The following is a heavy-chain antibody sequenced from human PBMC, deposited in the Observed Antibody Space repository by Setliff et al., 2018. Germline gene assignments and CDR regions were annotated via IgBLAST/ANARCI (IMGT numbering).Heavy chain of an antibody. D-gene: IGHD1-26*01. V-gene: IGHV2-5*02. CDR1: GCSISTTGVG. Sequence: SGPTLVNTTQTLTLTCTFTGCSISTTGVGVGWIRQPPGKAREWLALIYWDDDERYSPALKRRLRITKDASKNQVVLTMTNMGPVDTATYYCAHDGRWSTIPLDYWGQGTLVTVSS. CDR3: AHDGRWSTIPLDY. J-gene: IGHJ4*02. CDR2: IYWDDDE.